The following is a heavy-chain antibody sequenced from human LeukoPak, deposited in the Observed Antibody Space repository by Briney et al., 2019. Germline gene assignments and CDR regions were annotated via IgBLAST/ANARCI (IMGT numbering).Heavy chain of an antibody. D-gene: IGHD3-10*01. CDR1: GFTFSNHG. CDR2: ISYDGSNK. CDR3: AKDGAVRGVMPYYFDY. Sequence: GGSLRLSCAASGFTFSNHGMHWVRQAPGKGLEWVAVISYDGSNKYYTDSVKGRFTISRDNSKNTLYLQMNSLRAEDTAVYYCAKDGAVRGVMPYYFDYWGQGTLVTVFS. V-gene: IGHV3-30*18. J-gene: IGHJ4*02.